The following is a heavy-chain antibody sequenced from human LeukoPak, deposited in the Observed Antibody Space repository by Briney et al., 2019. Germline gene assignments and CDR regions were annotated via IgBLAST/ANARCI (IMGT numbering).Heavy chain of an antibody. D-gene: IGHD5-18*01. CDR2: IYYTGST. CDR3: ARHFRNVETAIDYYYYYGMDV. Sequence: PSETLSLTCTVSGVSVTSDHYYWVWVRQHPGQGLEWIGYIYYTGSTSYNPSLKSRLTISADTSKNQFSLKLSSVTAADTAVYYCARHFRNVETAIDYYYYYGMDVWGQGTTVTVSS. V-gene: IGHV4-31*03. J-gene: IGHJ6*02. CDR1: GVSVTSDHYY.